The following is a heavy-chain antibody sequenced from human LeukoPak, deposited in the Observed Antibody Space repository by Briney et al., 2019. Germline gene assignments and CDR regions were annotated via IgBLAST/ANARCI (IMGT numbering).Heavy chain of an antibody. CDR3: AREEMATNLGAFDI. V-gene: IGHV1-69*13. CDR2: IIPIFGTA. Sequence: GASVKVSCKASGGTFISYAISWVRQAPGQGLEWMGGIIPIFGTANYAQKFQGRVTITADESTSTAYMELSSLRSEDTAVYYCAREEMATNLGAFDIWGQGTMVTVSS. CDR1: GGTFISYA. D-gene: IGHD5-24*01. J-gene: IGHJ3*02.